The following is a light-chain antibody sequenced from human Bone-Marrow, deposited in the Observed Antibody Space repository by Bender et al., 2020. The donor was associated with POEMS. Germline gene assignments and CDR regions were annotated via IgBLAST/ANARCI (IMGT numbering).Light chain of an antibody. CDR3: NSYTGSNNAVV. V-gene: IGLV2-8*01. CDR1: NNDVGAFDY. CDR2: EVN. J-gene: IGLJ2*01. Sequence: QSALTQPPSASGSPGQSVTVSCTGTNNDVGAFDYVSWFQQHPGKAPKLLIYEVNKRPSGVPDRFSGSKSGNTASPTVSGLQAEDEADYYCNSYTGSNNAVVFGGGTKLTVL.